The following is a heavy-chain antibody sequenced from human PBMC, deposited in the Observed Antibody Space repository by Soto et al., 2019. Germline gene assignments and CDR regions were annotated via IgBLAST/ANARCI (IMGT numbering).Heavy chain of an antibody. J-gene: IGHJ4*02. D-gene: IGHD2-15*01. CDR2: IYYSGST. Sequence: QVQLQESGPGLVKPSQTLSLTCTVSGGSISSGDYYWSWIRQPPGKGLEWIGYIYYSGSTYYNPSLESRVTISVDTSKNQFSLKLSSVTAADTAVYYCARAPRHLPHEVVKHGAFDYWGQGTLVTVSS. CDR3: ARAPRHLPHEVVKHGAFDY. V-gene: IGHV4-30-4*01. CDR1: GGSISSGDYY.